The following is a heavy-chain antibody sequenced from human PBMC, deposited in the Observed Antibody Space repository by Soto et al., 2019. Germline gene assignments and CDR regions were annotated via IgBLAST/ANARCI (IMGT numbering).Heavy chain of an antibody. V-gene: IGHV3-23*01. D-gene: IGHD2-2*01. CDR2: ISGSGGST. CDR1: GFTFSSYA. CDR3: AKDRIVVVPAAIVEFDY. Sequence: GGSLRLSCAASGFTFSSYAMSWVRQAPGKGLEWVSAISGSGGSTYYADSLKGRFTISRDNSKNTLYLQMNSLRAEDTAVYYCAKDRIVVVPAAIVEFDYWGQGTLVTVSS. J-gene: IGHJ4*02.